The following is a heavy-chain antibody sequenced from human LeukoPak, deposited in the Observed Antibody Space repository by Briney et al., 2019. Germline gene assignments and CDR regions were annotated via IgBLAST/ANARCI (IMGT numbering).Heavy chain of an antibody. Sequence: ASVKVSCKASGYTFTSYYMHWVRQAPGQGLEWMGIINPSGGDTSYAQKFQGRVTMTRDTSTSTVYMELSSLRSEDTAVYYCARTTYYYGSGSLLFDYWGQGTLVTVSS. CDR1: GYTFTSYY. CDR2: INPSGGDT. J-gene: IGHJ4*02. CDR3: ARTTYYYGSGSLLFDY. D-gene: IGHD3-10*01. V-gene: IGHV1-46*01.